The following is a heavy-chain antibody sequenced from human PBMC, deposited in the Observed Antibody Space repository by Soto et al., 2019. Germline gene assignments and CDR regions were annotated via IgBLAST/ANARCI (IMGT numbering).Heavy chain of an antibody. D-gene: IGHD3-22*01. CDR2: IWYDGSNK. CDR3: ARGVYYYDSSGYYSPLHY. V-gene: IGHV3-33*01. Sequence: GGSLRLSCAASGFTFSSYGMHWVRQAPGKGLEWVAVIWYDGSNKYYADSVKGRFTISRDNSKNTLYLQMNSLRAEDTAVYYWARGVYYYDSSGYYSPLHYWGQGTLVTVSS. CDR1: GFTFSSYG. J-gene: IGHJ4*02.